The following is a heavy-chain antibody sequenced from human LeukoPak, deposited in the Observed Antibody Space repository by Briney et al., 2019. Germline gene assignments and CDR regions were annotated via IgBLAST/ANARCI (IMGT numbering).Heavy chain of an antibody. CDR3: ARVGYSDESIDY. V-gene: IGHV3-15*01. CDR1: GFTFSNAW. Sequence: GGSLRLSCAASGFTFSNAWMSWVRQAPGKGLEWVGRIKSKTDGGTTDYAAPVKGRFTISRDDSKNTLYLQMNSLKTEDTAVYYCARVGYSDESIDYWGQGTLVTVSS. CDR2: IKSKTDGGTT. J-gene: IGHJ4*02. D-gene: IGHD4-17*01.